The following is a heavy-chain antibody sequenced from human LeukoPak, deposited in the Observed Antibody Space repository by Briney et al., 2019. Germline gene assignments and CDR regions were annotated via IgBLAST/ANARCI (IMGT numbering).Heavy chain of an antibody. CDR3: AKDVVVVAATGDDY. Sequence: PGGSLRLSCAASGFTFSSYAMSWVRQAPGKGLEWVSAISGSGGSTYYADSVKGRFTISRDNSKNTLYLQMNSLSAENTAVYYCAKDVVVVAATGDDYWGQGTLVTVSS. CDR1: GFTFSSYA. V-gene: IGHV3-23*01. J-gene: IGHJ4*02. D-gene: IGHD2-15*01. CDR2: ISGSGGST.